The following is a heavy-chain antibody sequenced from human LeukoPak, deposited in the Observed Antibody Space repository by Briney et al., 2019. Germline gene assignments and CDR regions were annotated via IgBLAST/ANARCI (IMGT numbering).Heavy chain of an antibody. D-gene: IGHD6-19*01. V-gene: IGHV3-30*02. CDR3: ARDRGDSSDWYYDY. CDR1: GFTFSSYG. Sequence: GGSLRLSCAASGFTFSSYGMHWVRQAPGKGLEWVAFIRYDGSNKYYTDSVKGRFTISRDNSKNTLYLQMNSLRAEDTAVYYCARDRGDSSDWYYDYWGQGTLVTVSS. J-gene: IGHJ4*02. CDR2: IRYDGSNK.